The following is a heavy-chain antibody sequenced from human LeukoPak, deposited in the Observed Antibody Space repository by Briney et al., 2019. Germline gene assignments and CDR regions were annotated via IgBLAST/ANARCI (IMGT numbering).Heavy chain of an antibody. CDR2: VFHSGSA. Sequence: SETLSLTCGVSGYSISSGYYWGWIRQPPGKGLEWIGSVFHSGSASSYPSLKSRVTISVDTSKNQFSLKLSSVTAADTAVYYCERGDGSYSDWGQGTLVTVSS. CDR1: GYSISSGYY. D-gene: IGHD2-15*01. V-gene: IGHV4-38-2*01. CDR3: ERGDGSYSD. J-gene: IGHJ4*02.